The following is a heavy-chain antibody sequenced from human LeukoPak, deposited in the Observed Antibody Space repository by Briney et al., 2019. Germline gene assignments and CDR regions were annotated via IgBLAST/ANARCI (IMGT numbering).Heavy chain of an antibody. CDR1: GGSITSTNY. J-gene: IGHJ4*02. V-gene: IGHV4-4*02. CDR3: ARLRTSEIYSGSYYSDY. D-gene: IGHD1-26*01. CDR2: VNLQGST. Sequence: SGTLSLTCGVSGGSITSTNYWTWVRQPPGKGLEWIGEVNLQGSTNYNPSLMGRVAISVDMSENHISPQLTSVTAADTAVYCARLRTSEIYSGSYYSDYWGQGTLVTVSS.